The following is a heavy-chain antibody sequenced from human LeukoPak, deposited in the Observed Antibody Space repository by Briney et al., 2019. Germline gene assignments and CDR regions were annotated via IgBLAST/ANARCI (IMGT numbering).Heavy chain of an antibody. CDR3: ARGVVVAATYYYYGMDV. D-gene: IGHD2-15*01. Sequence: SETLSLTCAVSGGSFSGYSLSWIRQPPGKGLEWIGEINHSGSTNYNPSLKSRVTISVDTSKNQFSLKLSSVTAADTAVYYCARGVVVAATYYYYGMDVWGQGTTVTVSS. CDR2: INHSGST. V-gene: IGHV4-34*01. J-gene: IGHJ6*02. CDR1: GGSFSGYS.